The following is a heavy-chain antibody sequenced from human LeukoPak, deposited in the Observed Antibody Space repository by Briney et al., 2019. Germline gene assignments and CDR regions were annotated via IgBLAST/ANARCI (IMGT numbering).Heavy chain of an antibody. Sequence: GGSLRLSCDASGFTFSNYWMHWVRQVPGKGLVRVSRIKTDGSEASYMDSVKGRFIISRDNAKNTLYLQMNSLRDDDTAVYFCARDVGPYGGSPGADWSQGTLVIVST. CDR2: IKTDGSEA. V-gene: IGHV3-74*01. CDR3: ARDVGPYGGSPGAD. D-gene: IGHD2-15*01. CDR1: GFTFSNYW. J-gene: IGHJ4*02.